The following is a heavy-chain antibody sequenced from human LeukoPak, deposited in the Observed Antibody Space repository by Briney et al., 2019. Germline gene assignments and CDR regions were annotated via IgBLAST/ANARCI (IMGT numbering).Heavy chain of an antibody. V-gene: IGHV3-23*01. J-gene: IGHJ6*03. D-gene: IGHD3-10*01. CDR2: ISGSGTNT. CDR3: AKGGAVSSKSITMVRGTRRYYYYMDV. CDR1: GFTFSSYA. Sequence: GGSLRLSCAASGFTFSSYAMSWVRQAPGKGLEWVSAISGSGTNTYYADSVKGRFTISRDNSKNTLYLQMNSLRAEDTAVYYCAKGGAVSSKSITMVRGTRRYYYYMDVWGKGTTVTISS.